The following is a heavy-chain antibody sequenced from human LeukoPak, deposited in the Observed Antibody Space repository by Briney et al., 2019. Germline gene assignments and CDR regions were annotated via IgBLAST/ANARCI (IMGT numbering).Heavy chain of an antibody. CDR1: GYSFTSNY. J-gene: IGHJ4*02. Sequence: ASVKVSCKASGYSFTSNYIHWVRQAPGQGLEWMGMIYPRDGSTSYAQKFQGRVTVTRDTSTSTVHMELSGLRSEDTAVYYCARDKEAFDYGGRGTLVTVSS. CDR3: ARDKEAFDY. V-gene: IGHV1-46*01. CDR2: IYPRDGST.